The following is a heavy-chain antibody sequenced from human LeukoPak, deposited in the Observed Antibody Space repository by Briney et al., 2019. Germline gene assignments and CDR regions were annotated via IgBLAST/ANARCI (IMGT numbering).Heavy chain of an antibody. CDR3: ARVGPPRRDHYYPSSGDYLPVFEI. CDR1: GTTFGLSA. D-gene: IGHD3-22*01. Sequence: ASVKVSCKVSGTTFGLSAISWVRQAPGQGLQWMGGSLPIFSRADYAQRFQDRITISWDASTGTDYMELRSLTFDDTAVYYCARVGPPRRDHYYPSSGDYLPVFEIWGHGTMVAVSS. V-gene: IGHV1-69*13. CDR2: SLPIFSRA. J-gene: IGHJ3*02.